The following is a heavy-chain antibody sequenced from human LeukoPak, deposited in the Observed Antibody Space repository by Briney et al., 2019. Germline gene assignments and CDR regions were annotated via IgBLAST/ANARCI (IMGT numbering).Heavy chain of an antibody. D-gene: IGHD3-9*01. J-gene: IGHJ3*02. Sequence: GASLQISCKGSGSSFTSYWIGWVRQLPGKGLEWMGIIYPGDSDTRYSPSFQGQVTISADKSISTAYLQWSSLKASDTAMYYCARLPYYDISQRGAFDIWGQGTMVTVSS. CDR3: ARLPYYDISQRGAFDI. CDR2: IYPGDSDT. V-gene: IGHV5-51*01. CDR1: GSSFTSYW.